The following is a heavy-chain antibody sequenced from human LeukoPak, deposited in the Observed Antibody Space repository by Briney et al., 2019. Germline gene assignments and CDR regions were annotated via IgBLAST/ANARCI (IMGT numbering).Heavy chain of an antibody. V-gene: IGHV4-39*07. Sequence: SETLSLTCTVSGGSITSGSYYWGWIRQPPGKGLDWIGSIYYSGSTYYNPSLKSRVTISVDTSKNQFSLKLSSVTAADTAVYYCARGPPGPRSGSYYLHYWGQGTLVTVSS. CDR2: IYYSGST. D-gene: IGHD3-10*01. J-gene: IGHJ4*02. CDR1: GGSITSGSYY. CDR3: ARGPPGPRSGSYYLHY.